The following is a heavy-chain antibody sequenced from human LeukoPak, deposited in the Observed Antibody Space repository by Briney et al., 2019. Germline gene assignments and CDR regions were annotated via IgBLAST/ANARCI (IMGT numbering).Heavy chain of an antibody. V-gene: IGHV4-34*01. J-gene: IGHJ6*03. CDR3: ARGVAAAGHYYYYYMDV. D-gene: IGHD6-13*01. CDR2: INHSGST. Sequence: PSETLSLTCAVYGGSFSGYYWSWIRQPPRKGLEWIGEINHSGSTNYNPSLKSRVTISVDTSKNQFSLKLSSVTAADTAVYYCARGVAAAGHYYYYYMDVWGKGTTVTVSS. CDR1: GGSFSGYY.